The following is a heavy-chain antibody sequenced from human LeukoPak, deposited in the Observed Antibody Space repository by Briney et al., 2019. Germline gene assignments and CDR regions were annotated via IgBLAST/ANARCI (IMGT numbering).Heavy chain of an antibody. J-gene: IGHJ6*02. CDR2: INHSGST. D-gene: IGHD6-13*01. CDR3: ARARGNGAAAAPRYYYYGMDV. Sequence: SETLSLTCAVYGGSFSGYYWSWIRQPPGKGVEWIGEINHSGSTNYNPSLKSRVTISVDTSKNQFSLKLSSVTAADTAVYYCARARGNGAAAAPRYYYYGMDVWGQGTTVTVSS. CDR1: GGSFSGYY. V-gene: IGHV4-34*01.